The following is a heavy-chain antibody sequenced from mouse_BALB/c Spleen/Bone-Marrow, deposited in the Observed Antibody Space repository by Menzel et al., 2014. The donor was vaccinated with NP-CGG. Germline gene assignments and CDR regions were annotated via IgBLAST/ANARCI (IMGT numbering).Heavy chain of an antibody. V-gene: IGHV14-3*02. J-gene: IGHJ3*01. CDR3: AGLRPRFEFAY. Sequence: LVESGAELVKPGASVKLSCTASGFNIKDTYMHWVKQRPEQGLEWIGRIDPANGNTKYGPKFQGKATITADTSSNTAYLQLSSLTSEDTAVYYCAGLRPRFEFAYWGQGTLVTVSA. CDR2: IDPANGNT. D-gene: IGHD2-4*01. CDR1: GFNIKDTY.